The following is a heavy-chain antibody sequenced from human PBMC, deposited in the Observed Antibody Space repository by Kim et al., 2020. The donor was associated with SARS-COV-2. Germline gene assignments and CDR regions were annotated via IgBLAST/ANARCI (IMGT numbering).Heavy chain of an antibody. CDR3: ARRSRIGEGPWRVSYYYDSSGYYAY. D-gene: IGHD3-22*01. CDR1: GYTFTSYG. Sequence: ASVKVSCKASGYTFTSYGISWVRQAPGQGLEWMGWISAYNGNTNYAQKLQGRVTMTTDTSTSTAYMELRSLRSDDTAVYYCARRSRIGEGPWRVSYYYDSSGYYAYWGQGTLVTVSS. CDR2: ISAYNGNT. V-gene: IGHV1-18*01. J-gene: IGHJ4*02.